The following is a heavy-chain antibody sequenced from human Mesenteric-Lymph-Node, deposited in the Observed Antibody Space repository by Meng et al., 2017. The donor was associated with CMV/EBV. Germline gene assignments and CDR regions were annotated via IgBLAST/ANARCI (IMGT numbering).Heavy chain of an antibody. V-gene: IGHV3-48*04. Sequence: GESLQISCAASGFTSSTYNMNWVRQAPGKGLEWVSYISSSSNTIYYADSVKGRFTISRDNAKNSLYLQMNSLRADDTAVYYCASARGGVYGDYDNWGQGTLVTVSS. CDR2: ISSSSNTI. CDR1: GFTSSTYN. J-gene: IGHJ4*02. D-gene: IGHD4-17*01. CDR3: ASARGGVYGDYDN.